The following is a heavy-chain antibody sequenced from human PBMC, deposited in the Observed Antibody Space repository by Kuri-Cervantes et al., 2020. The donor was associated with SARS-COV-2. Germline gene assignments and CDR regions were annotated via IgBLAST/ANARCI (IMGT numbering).Heavy chain of an antibody. V-gene: IGHV3-30*18. CDR3: AKGGGPGSYIPLDY. D-gene: IGHD1-26*01. CDR2: ISHDGKNR. CDR1: GFTFSSYD. J-gene: IGHJ4*02. Sequence: GESLKISCAASGFTFSSYDMHWVRQAPGKGLEWVAVISHDGKNRKCIASGKGRFTISRDNSKNTLYLQMNSLRAEDTAVYYCAKGGGPGSYIPLDYWGQGTLVTVSS.